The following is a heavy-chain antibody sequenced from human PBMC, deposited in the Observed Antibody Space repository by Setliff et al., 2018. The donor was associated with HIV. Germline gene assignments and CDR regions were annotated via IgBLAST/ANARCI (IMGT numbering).Heavy chain of an antibody. V-gene: IGHV1-3*01. D-gene: IGHD1-1*01. Sequence: ASVKVSCKASGYTFTNHLLYWVRQAPGQRLEWMGWINADNGNTRYSQKFQGRVTITRDTSASTAYMELSSLTSQDTAVYYCARERATGKPPLLNWYFDLWGRGTLGTVS. J-gene: IGHJ2*01. CDR3: ARERATGKPPLLNWYFDL. CDR1: GYTFTNHL. CDR2: INADNGNT.